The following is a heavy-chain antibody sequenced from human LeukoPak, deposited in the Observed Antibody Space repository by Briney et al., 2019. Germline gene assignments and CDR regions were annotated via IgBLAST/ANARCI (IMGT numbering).Heavy chain of an antibody. V-gene: IGHV3-23*01. Sequence: PGGSLRLSCEASGFTFSTYAMSWVRQAPGKGLEWVSGISGNGTVTYYADSVKGRFTISRDNSKNTLYLQMNSLRAEDTAVYYCAATPRITSPYDYWGQGTLVTVSS. CDR2: ISGNGTVT. CDR3: AATPRITSPYDY. CDR1: GFTFSTYA. J-gene: IGHJ4*02. D-gene: IGHD3-10*01.